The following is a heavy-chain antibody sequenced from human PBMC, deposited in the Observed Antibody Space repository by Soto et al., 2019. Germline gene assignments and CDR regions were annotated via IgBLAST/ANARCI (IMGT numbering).Heavy chain of an antibody. Sequence: PGGSLRLSCAAPGFTFSSYSMNWVPPAPGKGLEWVSSISSSSSYIYYADSVKGRFTISRDNAKNSLYLQMNSLRAEDTAVYYCARGPGPPSRPLWGQGTLVTVSS. CDR1: GFTFSSYS. J-gene: IGHJ4*02. CDR2: ISSSSSYI. CDR3: ARGPGPPSRPL. V-gene: IGHV3-21*01.